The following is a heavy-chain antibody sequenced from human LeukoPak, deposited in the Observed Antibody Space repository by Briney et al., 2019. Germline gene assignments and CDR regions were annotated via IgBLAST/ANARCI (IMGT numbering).Heavy chain of an antibody. J-gene: IGHJ6*03. CDR3: ARDSSSWRYYYYYYYMDV. CDR1: GGTFSSYA. V-gene: IGHV1-69*13. D-gene: IGHD6-13*01. Sequence: SVKVSCKASGGTFSSYAISWVRQAPGRGLEWMGGIIPIFGTANYAQKFQGRVTITADESTSTAYMELSSLRSEDTAVYYCARDSSSWRYYYYYYYMDVWGKGTTVTVSS. CDR2: IIPIFGTA.